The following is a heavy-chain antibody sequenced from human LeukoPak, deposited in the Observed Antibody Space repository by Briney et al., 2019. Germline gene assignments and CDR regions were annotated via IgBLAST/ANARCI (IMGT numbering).Heavy chain of an antibody. Sequence: ASVKVSCKASGYTFTNYYIHWVRQAPGQGLEWMGRINPISGGTNYAQKFQGRVTITRDTSITTAYMDLSRLRSDDTAVYYCARIYYYETSDYYYWGQRTLVSVSS. CDR3: ARIYYYETSDYYY. CDR1: GYTFTNYY. CDR2: INPISGGT. V-gene: IGHV1-2*02. J-gene: IGHJ4*02. D-gene: IGHD3-22*01.